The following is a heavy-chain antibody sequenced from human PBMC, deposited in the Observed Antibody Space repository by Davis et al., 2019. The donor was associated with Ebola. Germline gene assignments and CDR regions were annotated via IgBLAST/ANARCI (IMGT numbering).Heavy chain of an antibody. CDR1: GFTFSKHW. D-gene: IGHD6-6*01. CDR2: INQDGSER. J-gene: IGHJ4*02. CDR3: ATGGSPSGRLGY. Sequence: GESLKISCAVSGFTFSKHWMTWVRQAPGKGLEWVANINQDGSERYYVDSVKGRLTISRENAKNSLDLQMTSLRAEDTAVYYCATGGSPSGRLGYWGQGTLVTASS. V-gene: IGHV3-7*03.